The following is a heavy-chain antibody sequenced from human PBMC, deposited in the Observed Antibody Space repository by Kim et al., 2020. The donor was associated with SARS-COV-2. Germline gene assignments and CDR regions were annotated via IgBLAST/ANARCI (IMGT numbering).Heavy chain of an antibody. V-gene: IGHV5-10-1*01. J-gene: IGHJ6*02. CDR3: ARRPAYPTGGMDV. D-gene: IGHD4-17*01. Sequence: SPPFQGHVTISADKSSSTAYLQWSSLKAADTAMYYCARRPAYPTGGMDVWGQGTTVTVSS.